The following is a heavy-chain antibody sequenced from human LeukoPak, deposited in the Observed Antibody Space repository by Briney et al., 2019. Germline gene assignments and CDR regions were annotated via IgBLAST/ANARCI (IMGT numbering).Heavy chain of an antibody. CDR2: IIPIFGTA. Sequence: SVKVSCKASGGTFSSYAISWVRQAPGQGLEWMGGIIPIFGTANYAQKFQGRVTITADKSTSTAYMELSSLRSEDTAVYYCARDPHPYDSSGYYYGGSVYYYYGMDVWGQGTTVTVSS. V-gene: IGHV1-69*06. D-gene: IGHD3-22*01. CDR3: ARDPHPYDSSGYYYGGSVYYYYGMDV. CDR1: GGTFSSYA. J-gene: IGHJ6*02.